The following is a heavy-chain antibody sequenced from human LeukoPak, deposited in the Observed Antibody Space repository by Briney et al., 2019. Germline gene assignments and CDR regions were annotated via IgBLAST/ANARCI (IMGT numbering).Heavy chain of an antibody. J-gene: IGHJ4*02. D-gene: IGHD3-10*01. CDR3: ARLWFGAYYFDY. CDR2: IFYSRIT. CDR1: GGSISSSSYY. V-gene: IGHV4-39*01. Sequence: PSETLSLTCTGSGGSISSSSYYWGWIRQPPGKGLEWIGNIFYSRITYYNPSLKSRVTISVDTSKNQFSLKLNSVTAAGTAVYYCARLWFGAYYFDYWGQGTLVTVSS.